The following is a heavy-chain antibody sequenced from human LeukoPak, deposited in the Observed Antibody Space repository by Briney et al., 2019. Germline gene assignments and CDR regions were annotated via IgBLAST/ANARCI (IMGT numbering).Heavy chain of an antibody. J-gene: IGHJ3*02. CDR2: IYCTSSYT. CDR3: ATTHHYYDSSGFYYSSDAFDI. CDR1: GFTFSSYT. D-gene: IGHD3-22*01. Sequence: PGGSLRLSCAASGFTFSSYTMNWVRQAPGKGLEWVSSIYCTSSYTYYADSEKGRFTNSRDNDNKSLELHKSSPRAEDAALYYCATTHHYYDSSGFYYSSDAFDIWGQGTMVTVSS. V-gene: IGHV3-21*01.